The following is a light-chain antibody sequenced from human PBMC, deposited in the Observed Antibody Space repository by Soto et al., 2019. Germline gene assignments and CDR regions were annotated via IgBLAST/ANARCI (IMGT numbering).Light chain of an antibody. CDR2: GAS. J-gene: IGKJ5*01. CDR1: RDIRNV. V-gene: IGKV1-6*01. Sequence: AIQLTQSPSSLSASVGDRVTISCRATRDIRNVLAWYQHAPGKDPKVLIYGASIIHSGVPSRFSGSGSVSDFTLTISTLLPEDFVTDYCVPEFNCPITFGPGTRL. CDR3: VPEFNCPIT.